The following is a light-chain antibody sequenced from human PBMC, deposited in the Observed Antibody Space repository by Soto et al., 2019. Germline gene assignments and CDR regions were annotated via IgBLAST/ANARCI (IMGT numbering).Light chain of an antibody. Sequence: ILLTQSPATLSSFPGDRSTLSCRASQYINTRLAWYQHRPGQAPRLLIYQTSIRAAGIPARFSASGSGTDFTLTISDVQPEDFALYYCHQRQSWPRTFGQGTKVDIK. CDR1: QYINTR. CDR3: HQRQSWPRT. CDR2: QTS. J-gene: IGKJ1*01. V-gene: IGKV3-11*01.